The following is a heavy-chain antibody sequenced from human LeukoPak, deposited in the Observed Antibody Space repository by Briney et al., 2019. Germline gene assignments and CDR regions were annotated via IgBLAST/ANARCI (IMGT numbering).Heavy chain of an antibody. CDR1: GGSISSYY. Sequence: SETLSLTCTVSGGSISSYYWSWIRQPPGKGLEWIGYIYTSGSTNYNPSLKSRVTISVDTSKNQFSLKLSSVTAADTAVYYCVRRRGITMVRGGRGYYYYYMDVWGKGTTVTVSS. CDR3: VRRRGITMVRGGRGYYYYYMDV. D-gene: IGHD3-10*01. V-gene: IGHV4-4*09. CDR2: IYTSGST. J-gene: IGHJ6*03.